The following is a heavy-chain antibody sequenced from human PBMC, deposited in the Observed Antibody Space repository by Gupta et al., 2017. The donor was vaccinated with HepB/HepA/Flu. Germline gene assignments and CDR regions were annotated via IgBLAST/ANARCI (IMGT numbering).Heavy chain of an antibody. V-gene: IGHV1-69*01. Sequence: QVQLVQSGAEVKKPGSSVKVSCKASGGTFSSYAISWVRRAPGQGLEWMGGIIPICGTANYAQKFQGRVTITADESTSTAYMELSSLRSEDTAVYYCARASYYDFWSGYSGGYFDYWGQGTLVTVSS. CDR2: IIPICGTA. D-gene: IGHD3-3*01. CDR1: GGTFSSYA. CDR3: ARASYYDFWSGYSGGYFDY. J-gene: IGHJ4*02.